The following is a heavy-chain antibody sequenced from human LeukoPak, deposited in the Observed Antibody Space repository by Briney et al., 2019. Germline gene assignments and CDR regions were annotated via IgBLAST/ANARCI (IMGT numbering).Heavy chain of an antibody. J-gene: IGHJ4*02. D-gene: IGHD2/OR15-2a*01. Sequence: GGSLRLSCAASGFTFSSYAMSWVRQAPGSGLEWVSSITGSGGKTDYADSVKGRFTISRDNSKNTLYLEMNSLRDEDTAIYYCAKSVTGDRKTFDYWGQGTLVTVSS. V-gene: IGHV3-23*01. CDR2: ITGSGGKT. CDR1: GFTFSSYA. CDR3: AKSVTGDRKTFDY.